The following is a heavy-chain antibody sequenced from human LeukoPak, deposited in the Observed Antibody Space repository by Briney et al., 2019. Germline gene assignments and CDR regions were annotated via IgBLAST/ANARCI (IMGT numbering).Heavy chain of an antibody. V-gene: IGHV3-64D*06. Sequence: GGSLRLSCSASGFTSSSYAMHWVRQAPGKGLEYVSAISSNGGSTYYADSVKGRFTISRDNSKNTLYLQMSSLRAEDTAVYYCVKDYDILTGYFDYWGQGTLVTVSS. CDR1: GFTSSSYA. CDR3: VKDYDILTGYFDY. D-gene: IGHD3-9*01. J-gene: IGHJ4*02. CDR2: ISSNGGST.